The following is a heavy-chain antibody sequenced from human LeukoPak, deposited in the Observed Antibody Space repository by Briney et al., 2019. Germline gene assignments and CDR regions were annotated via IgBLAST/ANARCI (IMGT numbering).Heavy chain of an antibody. CDR1: GDSLGSGMYY. J-gene: IGHJ6*03. D-gene: IGHD4-17*01. CDR3: ARRATTVTTGYYYYYMDV. Sequence: SETLSLTCTVSGDSLGSGMYYWGWIRQAPGKGLEWIGSVYYGGTTYYNPSLKSRVTISEDTSKNQFSLKLSSVTAADTAVYYCARRATTVTTGYYYYYMDVWGKGTTVTVSS. V-gene: IGHV4-39*01. CDR2: VYYGGTT.